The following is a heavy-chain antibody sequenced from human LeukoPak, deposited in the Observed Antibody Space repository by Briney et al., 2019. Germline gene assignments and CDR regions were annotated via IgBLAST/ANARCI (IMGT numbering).Heavy chain of an antibody. Sequence: PGGSLRLSCAASGFTFSSYSMNWVRQAPGKGLEWVSSISSSSSYIYYADSVKGRFTISRDNAKNSLYLQMNSLRAEDTAVYYCARDLMGLQGEYYYWGQGTLVTLSS. CDR2: ISSSSSYI. D-gene: IGHD2/OR15-2a*01. V-gene: IGHV3-21*01. J-gene: IGHJ4*02. CDR3: ARDLMGLQGEYYY. CDR1: GFTFSSYS.